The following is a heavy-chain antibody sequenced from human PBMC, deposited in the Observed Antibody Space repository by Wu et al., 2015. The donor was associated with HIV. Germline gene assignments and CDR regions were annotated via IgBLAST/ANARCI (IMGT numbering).Heavy chain of an antibody. CDR1: GYDFTGYY. Sequence: VQSGAEVKKPGASVRVSCQTSGYDFTGYYFHWVRQAPGQGLEWVGWINPRTGDTNYAQKFQVRVTMTRDTSIDTVHMDLSGLGFDDTAIYYCVRDYLNSHYDILIASYTPRFDHWGQGTLVTVSS. CDR3: VRDYLNSHYDILIASYTPRFDH. CDR2: INPRTGDT. V-gene: IGHV1-2*02. D-gene: IGHD3-16*01. J-gene: IGHJ4*02.